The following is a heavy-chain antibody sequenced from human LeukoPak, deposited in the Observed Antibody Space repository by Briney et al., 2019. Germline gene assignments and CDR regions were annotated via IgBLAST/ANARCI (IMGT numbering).Heavy chain of an antibody. D-gene: IGHD6-13*01. CDR3: AKDVGIAAARVFDP. CDR2: ISYDGSNK. Sequence: PGGSLRLSCAASGFTFSSYAMHWVRQAPGKGLEWVAVISYDGSNKYYADSVKGRFTISRDNSKNTLYLQMNSLRAEDTAVYYCAKDVGIAAARVFDPWGQGTLVTVSS. CDR1: GFTFSSYA. J-gene: IGHJ5*02. V-gene: IGHV3-30*04.